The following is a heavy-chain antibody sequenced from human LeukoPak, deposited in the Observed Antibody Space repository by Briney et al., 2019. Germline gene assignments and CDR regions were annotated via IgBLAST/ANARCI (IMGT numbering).Heavy chain of an antibody. CDR3: ARDPRGIAARRGAFDI. CDR1: GFTFSSYA. D-gene: IGHD6-6*01. J-gene: IGHJ3*02. V-gene: IGHV3-30-3*01. Sequence: GGSLRLSCAASGFTFSSYAMHWVRQAPGKGLEWVAVISYDGSNKYYADSVKGRFTISRDNSKNTLYLQMNSLRAEDTAVYYCARDPRGIAARRGAFDIWGQGTMVTVSS. CDR2: ISYDGSNK.